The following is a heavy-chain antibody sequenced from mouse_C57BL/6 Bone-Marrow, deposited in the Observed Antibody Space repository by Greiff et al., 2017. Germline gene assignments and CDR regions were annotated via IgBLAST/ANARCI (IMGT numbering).Heavy chain of an antibody. J-gene: IGHJ2*01. CDR3: ASEDNGSRYFGWDEYYFDD. Sequence: VQLQQSGPELVRPGASVKISCKASGYSFTDYNMNWAKQSNGKSLEWIGVINPNYGTTSYNQKFKGKATLTVDQSYSTAYMQLNGLTSEDSAVYYCASEDNGSRYFGWDEYYFDDWGTGTTLTVSS. CDR1: GYSFTDYN. CDR2: INPNYGTT. D-gene: IGHD1-1*01. V-gene: IGHV1-39*01.